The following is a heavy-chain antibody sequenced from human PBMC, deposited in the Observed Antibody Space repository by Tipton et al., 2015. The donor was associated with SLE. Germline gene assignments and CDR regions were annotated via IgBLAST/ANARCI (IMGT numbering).Heavy chain of an antibody. CDR2: ITLSGKTT. V-gene: IGHV3-48*01. CDR3: ARDYNWSLDY. Sequence: SLRLSCVASGFTFSSYTLNWVRQAPGMGLEWISYITLSGKTTYYADSVQGRFTISRDNAKNSLYLQMNSLRAEDTALYFCARDYNWSLDYWGLGTLVTVSS. CDR1: GFTFSSYT. J-gene: IGHJ4*02. D-gene: IGHD1-1*01.